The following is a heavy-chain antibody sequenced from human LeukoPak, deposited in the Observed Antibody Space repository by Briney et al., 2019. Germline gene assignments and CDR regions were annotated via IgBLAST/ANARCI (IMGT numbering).Heavy chain of an antibody. V-gene: IGHV3-23*01. CDR2: ISGSGGST. Sequence: GGSLRLSCSASGFTFTTYGMNWVRQAPGKGLEWVSAISGSGGSTYYADSVKGRFTISRDNSKNTLYLQMNSLRAEDTAFYYCARDLCGGDCYRGYDYWGQGTLVTVSS. J-gene: IGHJ4*02. D-gene: IGHD2-21*02. CDR3: ARDLCGGDCYRGYDY. CDR1: GFTFTTYG.